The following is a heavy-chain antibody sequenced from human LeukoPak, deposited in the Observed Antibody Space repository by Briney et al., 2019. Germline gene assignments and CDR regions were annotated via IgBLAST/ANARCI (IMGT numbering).Heavy chain of an antibody. V-gene: IGHV3-53*01. CDR3: ARGSSSWYWYFGY. J-gene: IGHJ4*02. CDR2: IYSGGST. CDR1: GFTVSSNY. D-gene: IGHD6-13*01. Sequence: GGSLRLSCAASGFTVSSNYMSWVRQAPGKGLEWVSVIYSGGSTYYADSVKGRFTISRDNSKNTLYLQMNSLRAEDTAVYYCARGSSSWYWYFGYWGQGTLVTVSS.